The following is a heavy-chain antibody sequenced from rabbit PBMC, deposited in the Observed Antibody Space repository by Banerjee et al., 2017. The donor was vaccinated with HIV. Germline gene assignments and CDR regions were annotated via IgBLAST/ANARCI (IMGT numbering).Heavy chain of an antibody. V-gene: IGHV1S47*01. Sequence: QEQLVEYGGGLVQPGGSLKLSCKDSGFDFSSYGVSWVRQAPGKGLEWIGYIDPVFRSTYYASWVNGRFTISSHNAQNTLYLQLNSLTAADTATYFCVSYDDYGDRNLWGPGTLVTVS. CDR3: VSYDDYGDRNL. CDR1: GFDFSSYG. D-gene: IGHD2-1*01. CDR2: IDPVFRST. J-gene: IGHJ4*01.